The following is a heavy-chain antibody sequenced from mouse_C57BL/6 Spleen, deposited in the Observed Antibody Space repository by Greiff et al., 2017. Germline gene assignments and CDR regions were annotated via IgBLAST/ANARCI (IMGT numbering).Heavy chain of an antibody. D-gene: IGHD2-5*01. CDR3: TNSNYVRYFDV. Sequence: EVKLMESGAELVRPGASVKLSCTASGFNIKDDYMHWVKQRPEQGLEWIGWIDPENGDTEYASKFQGKATITADTSSNTAYLQLSSLTSEDTAVYYCTNSNYVRYFDVWGTGTTVTVSS. CDR2: IDPENGDT. V-gene: IGHV14-4*01. CDR1: GFNIKDDY. J-gene: IGHJ1*03.